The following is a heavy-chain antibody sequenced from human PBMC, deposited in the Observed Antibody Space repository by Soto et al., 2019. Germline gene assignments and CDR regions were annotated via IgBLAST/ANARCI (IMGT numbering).Heavy chain of an antibody. CDR3: ARFESRWQGRYFDY. Sequence: LRLSCAASGFTFSSYWMHWVRQAPGKGLGWVSRINSDGSSTSYADSVKGRFTISRDNAKNTLYLQMNSLRAEDTAVYYCARFESRWQGRYFDYWGEGTLVTVSS. CDR1: GFTFSSYW. D-gene: IGHD6-13*01. CDR2: INSDGSST. J-gene: IGHJ4*02. V-gene: IGHV3-74*01.